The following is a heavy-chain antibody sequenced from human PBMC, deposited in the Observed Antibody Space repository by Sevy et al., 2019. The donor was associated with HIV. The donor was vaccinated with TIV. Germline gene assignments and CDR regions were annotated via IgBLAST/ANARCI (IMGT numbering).Heavy chain of an antibody. V-gene: IGHV4-34*01. CDR1: GGSFSGYY. CDR3: ARVVYYYGSGSYYKISYYYGMDV. CDR2: INHSGST. Sequence: SETLSLTCAVYGGSFSGYYWSWIRQPPGKGLEWIGEINHSGSTNYNPSLKSRVTISVDTSKNQFSLKLGSVTAADTAVYYFARVVYYYGSGSYYKISYYYGMDVWGQGTTVTVSS. J-gene: IGHJ6*02. D-gene: IGHD3-10*01.